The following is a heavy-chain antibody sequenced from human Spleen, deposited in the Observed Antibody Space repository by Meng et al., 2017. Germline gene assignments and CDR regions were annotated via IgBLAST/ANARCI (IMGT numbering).Heavy chain of an antibody. J-gene: IGHJ4*02. Sequence: GESLKISCAASGFTFSSYWMSWVRQAPGKGLEWVANIKQDGSEKYYADSVKGRFTISRDNAKSTLYLQMNSLRAEDTAVYYCTTGYSSSGDPDSEWGQGTVVTVSS. V-gene: IGHV3-7*01. CDR2: IKQDGSEK. D-gene: IGHD6-13*01. CDR3: TTGYSSSGDPDSE. CDR1: GFTFSSYW.